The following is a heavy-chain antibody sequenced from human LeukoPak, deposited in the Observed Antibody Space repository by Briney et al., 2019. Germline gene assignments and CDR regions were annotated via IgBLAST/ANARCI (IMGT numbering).Heavy chain of an antibody. CDR2: IYYSGST. CDR1: GGSISSGGYY. Sequence: PSQTLSLTCTVSGGSISSGGYYWGWIRQPPGKGLEWIGSIYYSGSTYYNPSLKSRVTISVDTSKNQFSLKLSSVTAADTAVYYCARLSYYDSSGYIGWFDPWGQGTLVTVSS. V-gene: IGHV4-39*07. D-gene: IGHD3-22*01. CDR3: ARLSYYDSSGYIGWFDP. J-gene: IGHJ5*02.